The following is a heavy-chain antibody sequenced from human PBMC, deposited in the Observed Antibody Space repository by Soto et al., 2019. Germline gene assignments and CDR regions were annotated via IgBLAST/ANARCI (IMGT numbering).Heavy chain of an antibody. CDR2: ISGSGGSA. D-gene: IGHD2-15*01. V-gene: IGHV3-23*01. CDR3: AKDLVGSNADYYDY. J-gene: IGHJ4*02. CDR1: GFTFSSYA. Sequence: GGSLRLSCAASGFTFSSYAMSWVRQAPGKGMEWVAAISGSGGSAYYADSVKGRFTISRENSKNTLYLQMNSLRAEDAAVYYCAKDLVGSNADYYDYWGQGTLVTVSS.